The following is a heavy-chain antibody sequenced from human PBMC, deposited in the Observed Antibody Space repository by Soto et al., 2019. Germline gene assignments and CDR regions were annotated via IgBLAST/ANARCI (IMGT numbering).Heavy chain of an antibody. CDR3: ARDRFEMVYAGNTSYYYYYMDV. CDR1: GFTFSSYW. Sequence: EVQLVESGGGLVQPGGSLRLSCAASGFTFSSYWMSWVRQAPGKGLEWVANIKQDGSEKYYVDSVKGRFTISRDNAKNSLYLQMNSLRAEDTAVYYCARDRFEMVYAGNTSYYYYYMDVWGKGTTVTVSS. J-gene: IGHJ6*03. D-gene: IGHD2-8*01. V-gene: IGHV3-7*01. CDR2: IKQDGSEK.